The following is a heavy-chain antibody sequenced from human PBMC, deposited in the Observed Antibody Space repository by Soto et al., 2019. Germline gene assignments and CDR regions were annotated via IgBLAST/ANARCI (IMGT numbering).Heavy chain of an antibody. CDR3: ARKGYDILTKSRGPNAFDI. Sequence: EVQLVETGGGLIQPGGSLRLSCAASGFTVSSNYMSWVRQAPGKGLEWVSVIYSGGSTYYADSVKGRFTISRDNSKNTLYLQMNSLRAEDTAVYYCARKGYDILTKSRGPNAFDIWGQGTMVTVSS. V-gene: IGHV3-53*02. CDR1: GFTVSSNY. J-gene: IGHJ3*02. CDR2: IYSGGST. D-gene: IGHD3-9*01.